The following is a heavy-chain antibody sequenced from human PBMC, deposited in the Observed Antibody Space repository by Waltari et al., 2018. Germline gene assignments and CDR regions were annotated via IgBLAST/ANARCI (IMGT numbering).Heavy chain of an antibody. CDR1: GYSISSDYY. CDR2: IYHSGST. Sequence: QVQLQESGPGLVKPSETLSLTCAVSGYSISSDYYWGWIRQSPGKGLEWIGSIYHSGSTYYNPSLKSRVTISIDTSKNQFSRKLGSVTAADTAVYYCARGAEILYSDWGQGTLVTVSS. J-gene: IGHJ4*02. V-gene: IGHV4-38-2*01. D-gene: IGHD2-15*01. CDR3: ARGAEILYSD.